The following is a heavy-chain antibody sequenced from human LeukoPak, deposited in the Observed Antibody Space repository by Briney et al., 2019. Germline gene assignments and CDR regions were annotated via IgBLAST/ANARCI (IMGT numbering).Heavy chain of an antibody. CDR1: GFTLSSYG. J-gene: IGHJ4*02. V-gene: IGHV3-30*02. Sequence: GGSLRLSCAASGFTLSSYGMHWVRQAPGKGLEWVAFIRYDGSNKYYADSVKGRFTISRDNSKNTLYLQMNSLRAEDTAVYYCAKQPPWGIVGATPPNWGQGTLVTVSS. D-gene: IGHD1-26*01. CDR3: AKQPPWGIVGATPPN. CDR2: IRYDGSNK.